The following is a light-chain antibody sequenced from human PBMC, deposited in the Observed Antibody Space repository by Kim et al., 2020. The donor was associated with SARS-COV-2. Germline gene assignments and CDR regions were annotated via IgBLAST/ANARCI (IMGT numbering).Light chain of an antibody. CDR3: NSRDSNDNVV. Sequence: VALGQTVRITCQGDSLRSYYATWYQQKPGQAPIIVIYGKNNRPSGIPDRFSGSSSGNTASLTITGTQAGDEADYYCNSRDSNDNVVFGGGTKVTVL. CDR1: SLRSYY. J-gene: IGLJ2*01. V-gene: IGLV3-19*01. CDR2: GKN.